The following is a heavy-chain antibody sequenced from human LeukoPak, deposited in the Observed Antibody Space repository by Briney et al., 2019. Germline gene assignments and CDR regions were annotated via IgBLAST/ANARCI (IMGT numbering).Heavy chain of an antibody. CDR3: ARVLYYYYGMDV. J-gene: IGHJ6*02. V-gene: IGHV1-8*01. Sequence: GASVKASCKASGYTFTSYDINWVRQATGQGLEWMGWMNPISGNTGYAQKFQGRVTMTRNTSISTAYMELTSLTSDDTAVYYCARVLYYYYGMDVWGQGTTVTVS. CDR2: MNPISGNT. CDR1: GYTFTSYD.